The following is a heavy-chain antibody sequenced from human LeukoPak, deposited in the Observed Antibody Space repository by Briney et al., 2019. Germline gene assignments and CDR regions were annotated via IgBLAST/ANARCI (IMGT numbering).Heavy chain of an antibody. J-gene: IGHJ6*03. CDR3: ARVGRYCSSTSCLHYYYMDV. V-gene: IGHV3-48*03. Sequence: GGSLRLSCAASGFTFSSYEMNWVRQAPGKGLEWVSYISSSGSTIYYADSVKGRFTISRDNAKNSLYLQMNSLRAEDTAVYYCARVGRYCSSTSCLHYYYMDVWGKGTTVTVSS. D-gene: IGHD2-2*01. CDR2: ISSSGSTI. CDR1: GFTFSSYE.